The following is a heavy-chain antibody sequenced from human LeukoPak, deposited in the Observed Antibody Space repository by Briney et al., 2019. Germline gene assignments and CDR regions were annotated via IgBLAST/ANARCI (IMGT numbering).Heavy chain of an antibody. V-gene: IGHV4-31*03. Sequence: SQTLSLTCTVSGGSITSGTDYWSWIRQRPGKGLEWIGYTHYSGSTYNNPSLKSRVTISVDTSKNQLSLKLRSVTAAVTAVYSYARNGCSGTGCYGNWFDPWGQGTLVTVSS. J-gene: IGHJ5*02. CDR3: ARNGCSGTGCYGNWFDP. CDR2: THYSGST. CDR1: GGSITSGTDY. D-gene: IGHD2-2*01.